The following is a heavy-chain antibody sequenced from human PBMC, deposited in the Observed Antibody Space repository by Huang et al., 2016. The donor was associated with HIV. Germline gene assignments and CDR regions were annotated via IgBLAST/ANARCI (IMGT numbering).Heavy chain of an antibody. V-gene: IGHV3-30*18. D-gene: IGHD1-26*01. J-gene: IGHJ4*02. CDR3: AKDGADEEWDIDY. Sequence: VQLVESGGGVVQPGRSLRLACAASGFSFSTYGLNWVRQAPGKGLEWVAVISDDGSNKYYAQSVKGRFTISRDTSENKVYLQMNSLRHEDTAVYYCAKDGADEEWDIDYWGQGTLVTVSS. CDR2: ISDDGSNK. CDR1: GFSFSTYG.